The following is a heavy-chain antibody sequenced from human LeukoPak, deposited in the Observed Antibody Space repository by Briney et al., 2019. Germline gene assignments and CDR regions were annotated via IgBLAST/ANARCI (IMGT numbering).Heavy chain of an antibody. Sequence: GGSLRLSCAASGFTLSSYSMNWVRQAPGKGLEWVSSISSSSSYIYYADSVKGRFTISRDNAKNSLYLQMNSLRAEDTAVYYCARVSGSYYAGVDYWGQGTLVTVSS. CDR2: ISSSSSYI. D-gene: IGHD1-26*01. V-gene: IGHV3-21*01. J-gene: IGHJ4*02. CDR3: ARVSGSYYAGVDY. CDR1: GFTLSSYS.